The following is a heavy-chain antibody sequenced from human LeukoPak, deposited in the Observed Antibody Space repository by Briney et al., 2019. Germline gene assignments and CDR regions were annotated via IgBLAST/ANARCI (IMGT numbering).Heavy chain of an antibody. D-gene: IGHD2-2*01. Sequence: GESLKISCKGSGYSFTSYWISWVRQMPGKGLEWMGRIDPSDSYTNYSSSFQGHVTISADKSISTAYLQWSSLKASDTAMYYCARETDQLGYCSSTSCYLYWFDPWGQGTLVTVSS. CDR1: GYSFTSYW. J-gene: IGHJ5*02. CDR3: ARETDQLGYCSSTSCYLYWFDP. V-gene: IGHV5-10-1*01. CDR2: IDPSDSYT.